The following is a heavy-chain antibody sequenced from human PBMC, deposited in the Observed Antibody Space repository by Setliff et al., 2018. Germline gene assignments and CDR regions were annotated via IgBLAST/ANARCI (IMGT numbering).Heavy chain of an antibody. V-gene: IGHV1-3*01. CDR2: ITAGIVDT. D-gene: IGHD2-15*01. Sequence: ASVKVSCKASGYVFINFYMYWVRQAPGQSLEWMGWITAGIVDTKYSQKFQGRITITRDTSASTFYMELSSLTSEDTALYSCAASVGGAPYYYGLDVWGQGTTVTVSS. J-gene: IGHJ6*02. CDR3: AASVGGAPYYYGLDV. CDR1: GYVFINFY.